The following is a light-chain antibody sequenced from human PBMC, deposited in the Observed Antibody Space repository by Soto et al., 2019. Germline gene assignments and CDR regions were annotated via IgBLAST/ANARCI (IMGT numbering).Light chain of an antibody. J-gene: IGKJ5*01. CDR3: QQSYSTPIT. CDR2: AAS. CDR1: QSISNY. V-gene: IGKV1-39*01. Sequence: DNRRTPSPPSLSATLGDRNKNNCRASQSISNYLNWYQQKPGKAPELLIYAASSLQSEVPSRFSGSGSGTDFTLTITSLQPGDFATYYCQQSYSTPITFGQGTRLEIK.